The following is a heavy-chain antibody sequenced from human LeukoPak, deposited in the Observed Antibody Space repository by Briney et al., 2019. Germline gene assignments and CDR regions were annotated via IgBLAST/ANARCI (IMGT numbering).Heavy chain of an antibody. CDR3: ARDRDGYNY. V-gene: IGHV3-30*03. D-gene: IGHD5-24*01. Sequence: GRSLRLSCAASGFTFSSHAMHWVRQAPGKGLEWVAVISYDGSNEDYADSVNDRFTMSRDNSKNTLYLQMNSLRGEDTAVYYCARDRDGYNYWGQGTLVTVSS. CDR2: ISYDGSNE. CDR1: GFTFSSHA. J-gene: IGHJ4*02.